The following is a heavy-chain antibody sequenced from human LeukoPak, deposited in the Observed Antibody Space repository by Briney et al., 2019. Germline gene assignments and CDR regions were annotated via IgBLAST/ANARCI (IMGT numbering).Heavy chain of an antibody. CDR1: GGSISSGGYY. Sequence: PSETLSLTCTVSGGSISSGGYYWSWIRQHPGKGLEWIGYIYYSGSTYYNPSLKSRVTISVDTSKNQFSLKLSSVTAADTAVYYCAREYSRDGYKKGIDYWGQGTLVTVSS. CDR3: AREYSRDGYKKGIDY. V-gene: IGHV4-31*03. D-gene: IGHD5-24*01. CDR2: IYYSGST. J-gene: IGHJ4*02.